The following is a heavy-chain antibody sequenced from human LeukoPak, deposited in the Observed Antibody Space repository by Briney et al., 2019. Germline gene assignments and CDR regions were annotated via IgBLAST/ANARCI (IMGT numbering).Heavy chain of an antibody. J-gene: IGHJ4*02. CDR2: ISGSSSSI. CDR3: ARDSRSFDY. V-gene: IGHV3-21*01. D-gene: IGHD6-25*01. Sequence: GGSLRLSCAASGFTFSNYSMNWVRQAPGKGLEWVSSISGSSSSIYYADAVKGRFTISRDNAKNSLYLQMNSLRAEDTAVYYCARDSRSFDYWGQGTLVTVSS. CDR1: GFTFSNYS.